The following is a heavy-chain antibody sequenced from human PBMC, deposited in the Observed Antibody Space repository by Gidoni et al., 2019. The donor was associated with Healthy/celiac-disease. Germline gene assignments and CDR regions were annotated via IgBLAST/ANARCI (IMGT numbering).Heavy chain of an antibody. D-gene: IGHD2-21*01. CDR2: IYYSGST. Sequence: QVQLQESGPGLVKPSETLSLTCTASGGSISSYYWSWIRQPPGKGLEWIGYIYYSGSTNYNPSLKSRVTISVDTSKNQFSLKLSSVTAADTAVYYCARGGGDKQQRGYYYYGMDVWGQGTTVTVSS. CDR3: ARGGGDKQQRGYYYYGMDV. V-gene: IGHV4-59*01. CDR1: GGSISSYY. J-gene: IGHJ6*02.